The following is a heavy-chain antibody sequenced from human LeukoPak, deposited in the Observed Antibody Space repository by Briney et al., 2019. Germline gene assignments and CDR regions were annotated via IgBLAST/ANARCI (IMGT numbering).Heavy chain of an antibody. Sequence: GGSLRLSCAASGFTFSSYAMSWVRQAPGKGLEWVSTISTSGASTYYADSVKGRFTISRDNSKDTMYLQKNSLRAEDTAVYYCAKVSRDGYKSGMDVWGQGTTVTVSS. D-gene: IGHD5-24*01. V-gene: IGHV3-23*01. J-gene: IGHJ6*02. CDR1: GFTFSSYA. CDR2: ISTSGAST. CDR3: AKVSRDGYKSGMDV.